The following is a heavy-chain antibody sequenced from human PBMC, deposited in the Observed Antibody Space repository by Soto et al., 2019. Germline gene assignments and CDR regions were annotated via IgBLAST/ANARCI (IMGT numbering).Heavy chain of an antibody. CDR1: GGSISSYH. V-gene: IGHV4-59*01. D-gene: IGHD6-13*01. CDR2: IYYSGST. J-gene: IGHJ6*02. CDR3: ARDGRRAYSSSWYDYYYGMDV. Sequence: SETLSLTCTVSGGSISSYHWSWIRQPPGKGLEGIGYIYYSGSTNYNPSLKSRVTISVDTSKNQFSLKLSSVTAADTAVYYCARDGRRAYSSSWYDYYYGMDVWGQGTTVTVSS.